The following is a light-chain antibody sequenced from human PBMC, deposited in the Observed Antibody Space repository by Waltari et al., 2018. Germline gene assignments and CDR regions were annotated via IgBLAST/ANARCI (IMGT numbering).Light chain of an antibody. Sequence: SYELTQPPSVSVSPGRTASITCSGDKLGDKSVCWYKQRPGQSPVLLIYQTDKRPSRIPERFSGSNSGNTATLTIGGTQPMDEADYYCQAWDGSTGVFGTGTKVTVL. V-gene: IGLV3-1*01. CDR3: QAWDGSTGV. CDR1: KLGDKS. CDR2: QTD. J-gene: IGLJ1*01.